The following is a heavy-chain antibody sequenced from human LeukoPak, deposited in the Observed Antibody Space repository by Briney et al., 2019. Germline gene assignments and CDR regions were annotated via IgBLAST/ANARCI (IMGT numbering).Heavy chain of an antibody. CDR2: ISGSGGST. CDR1: GGSFSGYY. D-gene: IGHD3-3*01. J-gene: IGHJ6*03. V-gene: IGHV3-23*01. Sequence: PSETLSLTCAVYGGSFSGYYWSWIRQPPGKGLEWVSAISGSGGSTYYADSVKARFTISRDNSQNTVSLQLNNLRIEDTALYYCAKTSLSDPSGHYYYMDVWGKGTTVTVSS. CDR3: AKTSLSDPSGHYYYMDV.